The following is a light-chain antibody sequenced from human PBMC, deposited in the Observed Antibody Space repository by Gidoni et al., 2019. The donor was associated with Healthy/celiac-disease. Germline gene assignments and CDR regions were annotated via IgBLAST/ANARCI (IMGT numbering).Light chain of an antibody. CDR2: GAS. CDR3: QQYNNWPT. Sequence: EIVMSQPPATLSVSPGERATLSCRASQSVSSNLAWYQQKPGQAPRLLIYGASTRATGIPARFSGRGSGTAFTLTIGSLQSEDFAVYYCQQYNNWPTFGQGTKVEIK. V-gene: IGKV3-15*01. J-gene: IGKJ1*01. CDR1: QSVSSN.